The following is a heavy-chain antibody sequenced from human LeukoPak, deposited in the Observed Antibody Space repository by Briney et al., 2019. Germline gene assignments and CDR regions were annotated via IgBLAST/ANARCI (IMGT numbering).Heavy chain of an antibody. Sequence: SETLSLTCTVSGGSVSSSSYYWGWIREPPGKGLEWIGSIYYSGNTYYNPSLKSRVTISVDTSKNQFSLKLSSVTAADTAVYYCARQQNRGYGLPFDYWGQGTLVTVSS. D-gene: IGHD5-12*01. CDR2: IYYSGNT. V-gene: IGHV4-39*01. J-gene: IGHJ4*02. CDR1: GGSVSSSSYY. CDR3: ARQQNRGYGLPFDY.